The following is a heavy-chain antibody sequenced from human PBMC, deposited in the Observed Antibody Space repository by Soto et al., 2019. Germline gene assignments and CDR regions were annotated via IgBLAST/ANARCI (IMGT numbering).Heavy chain of an antibody. CDR3: ARHIGVTGTRGFDY. D-gene: IGHD6-19*01. Sequence: QVQLQESGPGLVKPSGTLSLTCAVSGASISDNNWWSWVRQPPGKGLEWIGEVVHRGTTNHNPSLRSRVTISMDKSKNQISLTLSSVTAADSAVYYCARHIGVTGTRGFDYWGQGTLVTASS. J-gene: IGHJ4*02. CDR1: GASISDNNW. CDR2: VVHRGTT. V-gene: IGHV4-4*02.